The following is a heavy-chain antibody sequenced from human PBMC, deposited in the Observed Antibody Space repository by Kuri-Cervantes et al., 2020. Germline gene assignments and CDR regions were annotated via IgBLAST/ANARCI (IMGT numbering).Heavy chain of an antibody. Sequence: GSLRLSCAVYGGSFSGYYWSWIRQPPGKGLEWIGSIYYSGSTYYNPSLKSRVTISVDASKNQFSLKLSSVTAAETALYYCARQHPYYYDSSGYYRGGWFQPRGQGTLVTVSS. CDR3: ARQHPYYYDSSGYYRGGWFQP. D-gene: IGHD3-22*01. CDR1: GGSFSGYY. V-gene: IGHV4-34*01. J-gene: IGHJ5*02. CDR2: IYYSGST.